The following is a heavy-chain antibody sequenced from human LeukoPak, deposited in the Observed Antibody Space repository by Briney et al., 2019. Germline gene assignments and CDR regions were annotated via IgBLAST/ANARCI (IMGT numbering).Heavy chain of an antibody. D-gene: IGHD6-13*01. CDR1: GGSISSSSYY. Sequence: SETLSLTCTVSGGSISSSSYYWGWIRQPPGKGLEWIGSIYYSGSTYYNPSLKSRVTISVDTSKNQFSLKLSSVAAADTAVYYCARAPGPSSWTRNYYYYMDVWGKGTTVTVSS. CDR2: IYYSGST. V-gene: IGHV4-39*07. J-gene: IGHJ6*03. CDR3: ARAPGPSSWTRNYYYYMDV.